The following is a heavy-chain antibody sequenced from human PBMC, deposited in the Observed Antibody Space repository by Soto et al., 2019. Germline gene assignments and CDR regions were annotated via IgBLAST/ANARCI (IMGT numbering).Heavy chain of an antibody. CDR1: GYSFTSYW. V-gene: IGHV5-10-1*01. CDR3: ARPKVPGRWYYGMAV. CDR2: IDPSDSYT. Sequence: GESLKISCKGSGYSFTSYWISWVRQMPGKGLEWMGRIDPSDSYTNYSPSFQGHVTISADKSISTAYLQWSSLKASDTAMYYCARPKVPGRWYYGMAVWGQGTTVTVSS. J-gene: IGHJ6*02. D-gene: IGHD2-15*01.